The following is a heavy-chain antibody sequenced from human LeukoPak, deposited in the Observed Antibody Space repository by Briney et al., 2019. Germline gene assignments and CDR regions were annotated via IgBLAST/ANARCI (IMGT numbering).Heavy chain of an antibody. Sequence: GGSLRLSCSASGFTFSTYAMSWVRQAPGKGLEWVSAITDSGGNTYYAAPVKGRFTISRDNSKNTLYLHMNSLRAEDTAVYYCARAGHCTNGICYTADFDYWGQGTLVTVSS. D-gene: IGHD2-8*01. V-gene: IGHV3-23*01. CDR3: ARAGHCTNGICYTADFDY. J-gene: IGHJ4*02. CDR2: ITDSGGNT. CDR1: GFTFSTYA.